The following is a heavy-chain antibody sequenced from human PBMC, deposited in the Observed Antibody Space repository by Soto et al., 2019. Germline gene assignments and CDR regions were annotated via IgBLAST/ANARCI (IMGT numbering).Heavy chain of an antibody. V-gene: IGHV3-11*01. D-gene: IGHD2-15*01. CDR3: ARSRGFVSDH. J-gene: IGHJ4*02. Sequence: QVQLVESGGGLVKPGGSLRLSCAASGVTLSDNYMAWIRQTPGKGLEWISYISSSGGELFYADSVKGRFTLSRDNAKNSLYLQMTNLRVEDTAVYYCARSRGFVSDHWGQGTLVTVSS. CDR2: ISSSGGEL. CDR1: GVTLSDNY.